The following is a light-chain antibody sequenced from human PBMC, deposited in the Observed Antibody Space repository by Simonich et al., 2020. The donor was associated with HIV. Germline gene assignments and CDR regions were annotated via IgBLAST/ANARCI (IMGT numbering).Light chain of an antibody. J-gene: IGKJ2*02. CDR1: QGIISA. CDR3: QQFNSYPCT. CDR2: DAS. Sequence: AIQLTKSPSSLSASVGDRVTITCRESQGIISALAWYQQKPGKAPKLLIYDASSLESGVPSRFSGSGSGTDFTLTISSLQPEDFATYYCQQFNSYPCTFGQGTKLEIK. V-gene: IGKV1-13*02.